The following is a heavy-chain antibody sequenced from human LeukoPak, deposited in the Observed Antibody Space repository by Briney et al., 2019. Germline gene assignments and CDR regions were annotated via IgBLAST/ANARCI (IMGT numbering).Heavy chain of an antibody. D-gene: IGHD7-27*01. CDR3: AKELMGRLLGYFDY. V-gene: IGHV3-74*01. CDR2: INSDGTTT. Sequence: PGGSLRLSCADSGFTFSGYWMHWVRQAPGKGLVWVSRINSDGTTTTYADSVKGRFTISRDNSKNTLYLQMNSLRAEDTAVYYCAKELMGRLLGYFDYWGQGTLVTVSS. J-gene: IGHJ4*02. CDR1: GFTFSGYW.